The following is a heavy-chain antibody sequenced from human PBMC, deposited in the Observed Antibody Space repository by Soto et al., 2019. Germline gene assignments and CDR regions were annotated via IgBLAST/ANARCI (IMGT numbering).Heavy chain of an antibody. D-gene: IGHD3-16*01. CDR3: ARATTYYDYVWGRYNAFDI. CDR2: IIPIFGTA. Sequence: QVQLVQSGAEVKKPGSSVKVSCMASGGTFSSYAISWVRQAPGQGLEWMGGIIPIFGTANYAQKFQGRVTITADESTSTAYMELSSLRSEDTAVYYCARATTYYDYVWGRYNAFDIWGQGTMVTVSS. CDR1: GGTFSSYA. V-gene: IGHV1-69*01. J-gene: IGHJ3*02.